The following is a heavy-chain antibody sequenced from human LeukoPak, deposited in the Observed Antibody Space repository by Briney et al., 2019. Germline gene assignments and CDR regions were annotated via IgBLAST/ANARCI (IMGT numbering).Heavy chain of an antibody. CDR3: ARDPGAATTGTWG. Sequence: GGSLRLSCAASGVTVSNNYMSWIRQAPGKGLELVSVIFSGDSTYYAGSVKGRFTISRDSSRNTLYLQMNSLKVEDTAVYYCARDPGAATTGTWGWGQGTLVTVSS. CDR1: GVTVSNNY. CDR2: IFSGDST. J-gene: IGHJ4*02. V-gene: IGHV3-53*01. D-gene: IGHD6-13*01.